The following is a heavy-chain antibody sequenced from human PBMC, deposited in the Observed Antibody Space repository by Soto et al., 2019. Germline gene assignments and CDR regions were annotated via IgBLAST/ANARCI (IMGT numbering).Heavy chain of an antibody. V-gene: IGHV1-46*01. CDR2: INPSGGST. CDR1: GYTFTSYY. Sequence: GASVKVSCKASGYTFTSYYMHWVRQAPGQGLEWMGIINPSGGSTSYAQKFQGRVTMTRDTSTSTAYMELSSLRSEDTAVYYCATMPYYYDSSGYYDYWGQGTLVTVSS. CDR3: ATMPYYYDSSGYYDY. J-gene: IGHJ4*02. D-gene: IGHD3-22*01.